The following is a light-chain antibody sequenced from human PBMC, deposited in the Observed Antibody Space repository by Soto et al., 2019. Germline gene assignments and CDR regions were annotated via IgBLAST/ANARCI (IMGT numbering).Light chain of an antibody. V-gene: IGLV2-14*01. J-gene: IGLJ2*01. CDR2: DVT. Sequence: QAVVTQPASVSGSPGQSITISCTGTSSDVGGYNYVSWYQQYPGKAPKLMIYDVTNRPSGVSNRFSGSKSGNTASLTISGLQAEDEADYFCSSYTTSNTLVFGGGTKLTVL. CDR3: SSYTTSNTLV. CDR1: SSDVGGYNY.